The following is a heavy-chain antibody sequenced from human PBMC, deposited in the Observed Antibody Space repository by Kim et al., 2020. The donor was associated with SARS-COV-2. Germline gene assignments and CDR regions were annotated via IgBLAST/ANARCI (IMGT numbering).Heavy chain of an antibody. Sequence: YYADSVKGRFTISRDNSKNTLYLQMNSLRAEDTAVYYCARDWGHIAALDYWGQGTLVTVSS. V-gene: IGHV3-30*01. J-gene: IGHJ4*02. D-gene: IGHD6-13*01. CDR3: ARDWGHIAALDY.